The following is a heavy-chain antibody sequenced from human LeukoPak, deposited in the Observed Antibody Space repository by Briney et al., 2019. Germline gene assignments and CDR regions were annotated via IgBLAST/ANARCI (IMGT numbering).Heavy chain of an antibody. CDR3: ARGGRIAVAAFDKGFDP. D-gene: IGHD6-19*01. Sequence: ASVKVSCKASGYTFTGYYMHWVRQAPGQGLEWMGWINPNSGGTNYAQKFQGRVTMTRDTSISTAYMELSRLRSDDTAVYYCARGGRIAVAAFDKGFDPWGQGTLVTVSS. CDR2: INPNSGGT. CDR1: GYTFTGYY. V-gene: IGHV1-2*02. J-gene: IGHJ5*02.